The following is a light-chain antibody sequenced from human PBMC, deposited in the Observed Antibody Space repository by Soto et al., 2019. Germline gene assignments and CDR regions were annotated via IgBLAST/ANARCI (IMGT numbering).Light chain of an antibody. V-gene: IGKV1-5*03. CDR2: KAS. CDR1: QTISSW. J-gene: IGKJ1*01. Sequence: DIQMTQSPSTLSGSVGDRVTITCRASQTISSWLAWYQQKPGKAPKLLIYKASTLESGVPSRFSGSGYGTEFALTISSLQPEDFATYYCQQYSYYSTFGQGTKVDIK. CDR3: QQYSYYST.